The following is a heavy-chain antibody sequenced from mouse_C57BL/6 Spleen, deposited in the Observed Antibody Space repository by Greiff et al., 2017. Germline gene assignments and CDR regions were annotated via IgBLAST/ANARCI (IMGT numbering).Heavy chain of an antibody. CDR2: ISSGGSYT. D-gene: IGHD1-1*01. Sequence: EVKVVESGGDLVKPGGSLKLSCAASGFTFSSYGLSWVRQTPAKRLEWVATISSGGSYTYYTDSVKRRFTISRDNAKNTLYLQMSKLKSEDTAMYYCARQTVEGQYYWGQGTSVTVSS. J-gene: IGHJ4*01. V-gene: IGHV5-6*01. CDR3: ARQTVEGQYY. CDR1: GFTFSSYG.